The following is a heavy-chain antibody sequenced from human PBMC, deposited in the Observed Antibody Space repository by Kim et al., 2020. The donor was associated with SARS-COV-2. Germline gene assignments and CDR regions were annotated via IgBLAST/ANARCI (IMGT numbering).Heavy chain of an antibody. Sequence: GGSLRLSCAASGLTFSSYEMNWVRQAPGKGLEWVSYISSSGSTIYYADSVKGRFTISRDNAKNSLFLQMNSLRDEDTAAYYCARGGFVSPLSMDVWGQGTTVTVSS. CDR2: ISSSGSTI. J-gene: IGHJ6*02. CDR3: ARGGFVSPLSMDV. CDR1: GLTFSSYE. D-gene: IGHD1-26*01. V-gene: IGHV3-48*03.